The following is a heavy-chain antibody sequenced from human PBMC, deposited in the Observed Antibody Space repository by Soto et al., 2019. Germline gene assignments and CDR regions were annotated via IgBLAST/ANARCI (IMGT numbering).Heavy chain of an antibody. J-gene: IGHJ6*02. CDR2: INSDGSST. CDR1: GFTFSSYW. D-gene: IGHD6-19*01. V-gene: IGHV3-74*01. Sequence: GGSLRLSCAASGFTFSSYWMHWVRQAPGKGLVWVSRINSDGSSTSYADSVKGRFTISRDNAKNTLYLQMNSLRAEDTAVYYCAREGAAVAGPYYYYYGMDVWGQGTTVTVSS. CDR3: AREGAAVAGPYYYYYGMDV.